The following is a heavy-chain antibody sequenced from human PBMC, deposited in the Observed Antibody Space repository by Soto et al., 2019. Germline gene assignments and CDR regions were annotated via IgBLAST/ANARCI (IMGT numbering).Heavy chain of an antibody. D-gene: IGHD3-22*01. CDR2: ISGYNGNT. CDR1: GYTFTDYG. V-gene: IGHV1-18*04. CDR3: ARDREYYYDSSGNYYYHYGLDV. Sequence: QVQLVESGAEVKKPGASVKVSCKASGYTFTDYGISWVRQAPGQGLEWMGWISGYNGNTKYAQKFQSRVTMTTDTPTNTASMELRSLRSDDTAVYYCARDREYYYDSSGNYYYHYGLDVWGQGTTVSVS. J-gene: IGHJ6*02.